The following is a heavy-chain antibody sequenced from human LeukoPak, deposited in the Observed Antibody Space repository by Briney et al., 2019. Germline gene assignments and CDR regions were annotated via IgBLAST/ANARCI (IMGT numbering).Heavy chain of an antibody. Sequence: GGSLRLSCAASGFTFSSYAMHWVRQAPGKGLEWVAVISYDGSNKYYADSVKGRFTISRGNSKNTLYLQMNSLRAEDTAVYYCARDRYDSSGFYDAFDIWGQGTMVTVSS. J-gene: IGHJ3*02. D-gene: IGHD3-22*01. CDR1: GFTFSSYA. CDR2: ISYDGSNK. V-gene: IGHV3-30*01. CDR3: ARDRYDSSGFYDAFDI.